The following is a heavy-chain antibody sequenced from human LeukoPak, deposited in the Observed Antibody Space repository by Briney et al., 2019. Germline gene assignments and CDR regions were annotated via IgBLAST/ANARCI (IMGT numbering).Heavy chain of an antibody. D-gene: IGHD5-18*01. CDR3: TTDQNTASDY. J-gene: IGHJ4*02. CDR2: IKGKTDGGTT. Sequence: GGSLRLSCAASGFTFSNAWMSWVRQAPGKGLDWVGRIKGKTDGGTTDYAAPVKGRFTISRDDSKNTLYLQMNSLKTEDTAVYYCTTDQNTASDYWGQGTLVTVSS. CDR1: GFTFSNAW. V-gene: IGHV3-15*01.